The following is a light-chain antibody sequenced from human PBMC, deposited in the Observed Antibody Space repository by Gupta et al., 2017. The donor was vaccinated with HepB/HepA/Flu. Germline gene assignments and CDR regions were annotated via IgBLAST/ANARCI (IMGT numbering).Light chain of an antibody. Sequence: DIQMTQSPSTLSASVGDRVTITCRARHSISDWLAWYQQKPGKAPNLLIYRASTLESGVPSRFSGSGSGTEFTLTISSLQPDDFATYYCQEVSGSAWTFGQGTKVENK. J-gene: IGKJ1*01. CDR2: RAS. CDR1: HSISDW. CDR3: QEVSGSAWT. V-gene: IGKV1-5*03.